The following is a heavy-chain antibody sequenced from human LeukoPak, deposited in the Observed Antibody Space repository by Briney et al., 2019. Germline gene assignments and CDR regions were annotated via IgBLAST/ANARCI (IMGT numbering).Heavy chain of an antibody. J-gene: IGHJ4*02. CDR3: ARDVLDYYDSSGYYLSSYFDY. CDR1: GFTFSSYW. CDR2: IKQDGSEK. V-gene: IGHV3-7*01. Sequence: GGSLRLSCAASGFTFSSYWMSWVRQAPGKGLEWVANIKQDGSEKYYVDSVKGRSTISRDNAKNSLYLQMNSLRADDTAVYYCARDVLDYYDSSGYYLSSYFDYWGQGTLVTVSS. D-gene: IGHD3-22*01.